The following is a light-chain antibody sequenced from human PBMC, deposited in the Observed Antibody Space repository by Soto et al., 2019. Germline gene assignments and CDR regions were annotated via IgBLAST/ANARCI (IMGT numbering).Light chain of an antibody. CDR1: SSDVGAYNY. CDR2: DVS. Sequence: QSALTQPRSVSGSPGQSVTISCTGTSSDVGAYNYVSWYQQHPGKAPKLIIYDVSKRPSGVPDRFSGSKSGNTASLTIPGLQADDEADYYCCSHAGSYTLWVFGGGTKVTVL. V-gene: IGLV2-11*01. J-gene: IGLJ3*02. CDR3: CSHAGSYTLWV.